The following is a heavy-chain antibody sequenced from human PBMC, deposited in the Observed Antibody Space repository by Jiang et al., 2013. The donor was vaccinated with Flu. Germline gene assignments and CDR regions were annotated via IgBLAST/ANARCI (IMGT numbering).Heavy chain of an antibody. D-gene: IGHD3-3*01. V-gene: IGHV4-34*01. CDR3: ARATVLWSGYSGYFDY. CDR1: GGSFSNYY. J-gene: IGHJ4*03. Sequence: LLKPSETLSLTCAVYGGSFSNYYWTWIRQPPGKGLEWIGEINHSGSTDYNPSLESRVTISVDTSKNQLSLKLTSVTAADTAVYYCARATVLWSGYSGYFDY. CDR2: INHSGST.